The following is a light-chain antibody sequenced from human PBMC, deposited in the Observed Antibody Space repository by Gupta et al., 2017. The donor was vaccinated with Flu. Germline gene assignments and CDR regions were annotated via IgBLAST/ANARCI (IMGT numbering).Light chain of an antibody. V-gene: IGKV1-27*01. CDR1: QDISNY. CDR2: AAS. J-gene: IGKJ4*01. CDR3: QKYNSAPPGLT. Sequence: DIQMTQSPSSLSASVGDRVTITCRASQDISNYLAWFQQKPGRVPNLLIYAASTLQSGVPSRFSGSASGTDFTLTIRNLQPEDVATYYCQKYNSAPPGLTFGGGTKVELK.